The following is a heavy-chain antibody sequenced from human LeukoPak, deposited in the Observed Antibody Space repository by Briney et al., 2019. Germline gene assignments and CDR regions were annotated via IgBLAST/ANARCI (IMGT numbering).Heavy chain of an antibody. Sequence: GGSLRLSCAASGFTFSSYAMHWVRQAPGKGLEWVAVISYDGSNKYYADSVKGRFTISRDNSKNTLYLQMNSLRAEDTAVYYCARAVTQWLDHHDAFDIWGQETMVTVSS. D-gene: IGHD6-19*01. V-gene: IGHV3-30-3*01. CDR3: ARAVTQWLDHHDAFDI. CDR2: ISYDGSNK. J-gene: IGHJ3*02. CDR1: GFTFSSYA.